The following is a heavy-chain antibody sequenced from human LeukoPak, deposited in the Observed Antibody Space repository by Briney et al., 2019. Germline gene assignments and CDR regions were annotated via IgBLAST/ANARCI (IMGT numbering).Heavy chain of an antibody. Sequence: GGSLRLSCAASGFTFSSYGMHWVRQAPGKGLEWVAVISYDGSNKYYADSVKGRFTISRDNSKNTLYLQMNSLRAEDTAVYYCAKDRGSSCPDYWGQGTLVTVSS. J-gene: IGHJ4*02. CDR3: AKDRGSSCPDY. CDR1: GFTFSSYG. V-gene: IGHV3-30*18. D-gene: IGHD6-13*01. CDR2: ISYDGSNK.